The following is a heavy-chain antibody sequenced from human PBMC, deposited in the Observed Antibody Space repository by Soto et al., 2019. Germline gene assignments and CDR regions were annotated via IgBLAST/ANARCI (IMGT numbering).Heavy chain of an antibody. V-gene: IGHV3-74*01. Sequence: PGGSLRLSCAASGYTFSSYAMHWVRQAPGKGLVWVSRINSDGSSTSYADSVKGRFTISRDNAKNTLYLQMNSLRAEDTAVYYCARDLGSSSWADAFDIWGQGTMVTVSS. D-gene: IGHD6-13*01. J-gene: IGHJ3*02. CDR2: INSDGSST. CDR1: GYTFSSYA. CDR3: ARDLGSSSWADAFDI.